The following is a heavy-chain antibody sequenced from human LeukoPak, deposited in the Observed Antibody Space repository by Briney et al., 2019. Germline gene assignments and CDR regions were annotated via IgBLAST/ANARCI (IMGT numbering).Heavy chain of an antibody. J-gene: IGHJ3*02. CDR1: GFTFSSYA. CDR3: ARATEAFDI. V-gene: IGHV3-30-3*01. CDR2: ISYDGSNK. Sequence: GGSLRLSCAASGFTFSSYAMHWVRQAPGKGLEWVAVISYDGSNKYYADSVKGRFTISRDNSKNTLYLQMNNLRAEDTAVYYCARATEAFDIWGQGTMVTVSS.